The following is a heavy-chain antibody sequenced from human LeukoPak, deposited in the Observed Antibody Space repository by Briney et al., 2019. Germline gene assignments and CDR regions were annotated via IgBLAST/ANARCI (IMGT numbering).Heavy chain of an antibody. CDR1: GGSISSSSYY. CDR3: ARGDYGDYWDDAFDI. D-gene: IGHD4-17*01. V-gene: IGHV4-39*07. J-gene: IGHJ3*02. CDR2: IYYSGST. Sequence: KPSETLSLTCTVSGGSISSSSYYWGWIRQPPGKGLEWIGSIYYSGSTNYNPSLKSRVTISVDTSKNQFSLKLSSVTAADTAVYYCARGDYGDYWDDAFDIWGQGTMVTVSS.